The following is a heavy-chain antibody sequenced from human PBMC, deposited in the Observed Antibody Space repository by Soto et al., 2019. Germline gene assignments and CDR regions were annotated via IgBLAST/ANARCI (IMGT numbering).Heavy chain of an antibody. V-gene: IGHV3-23*01. CDR1: GFTLSISD. J-gene: IGHJ5*02. CDR3: AKYYYASGSNWFDP. D-gene: IGHD3-10*01. CDR2: ISGSDGRT. Sequence: GESLKISCAASGFTLSISDMSWVRQAPGKGLEWVSSISGSDGRTYYADSVKGRFTISRDNSKSTLYLQMSSLRVVDTAVYYCAKYYYASGSNWFDPWGRGTLVTVSS.